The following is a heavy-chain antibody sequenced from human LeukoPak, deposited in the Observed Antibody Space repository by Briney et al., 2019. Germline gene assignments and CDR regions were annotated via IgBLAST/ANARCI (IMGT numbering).Heavy chain of an antibody. CDR3: SRGGDASKAGKY. V-gene: IGHV4-34*01. CDR2: IHPSGSP. D-gene: IGHD3-10*01. CDR1: DASFSGYY. Sequence: SETLSLTCAIYDASFSGYYWSWIRQPPGKGLEWIGEIHPSGSPSYNPSLESRTIISVDASKNQFSLILNSVTAADTALYFCSRGGDASKAGKYWGQGAPVTVSS. J-gene: IGHJ4*02.